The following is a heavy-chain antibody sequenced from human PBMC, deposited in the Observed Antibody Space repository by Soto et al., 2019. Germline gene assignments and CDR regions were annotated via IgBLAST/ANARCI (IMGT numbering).Heavy chain of an antibody. Sequence: SLRLSCTVSGFAFNNYGINWVRQAPGKGLEWVSSISKSDYTYYSDSVTGRFTISRDNAKNSVSLQMNTLRVEDTAVYYCAREDSIIIPAVSDFWGQGTLVTVSS. D-gene: IGHD2-2*01. J-gene: IGHJ4*02. CDR3: AREDSIIIPAVSDF. CDR1: GFAFNNYG. V-gene: IGHV3-21*01. CDR2: ISKSDYT.